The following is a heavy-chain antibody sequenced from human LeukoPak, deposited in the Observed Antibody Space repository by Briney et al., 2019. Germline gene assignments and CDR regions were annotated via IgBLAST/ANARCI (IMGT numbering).Heavy chain of an antibody. CDR3: ARDKGGYARGAFDI. V-gene: IGHV3-30*04. CDR2: ISYDGSNK. J-gene: IGHJ3*02. D-gene: IGHD5-12*01. CDR1: GFTFSSYA. Sequence: HPGGSLRLSCAASGFTFSSYAMHWVRQAPGKGLEWVAVISYDGSNKYYADSVKGRFTISRDNSKNTLYLQMNSLRAEDTAVYYCARDKGGYARGAFDIWGQGTMVTVSS.